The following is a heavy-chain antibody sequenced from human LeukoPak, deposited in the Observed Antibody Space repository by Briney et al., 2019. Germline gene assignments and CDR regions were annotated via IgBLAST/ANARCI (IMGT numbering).Heavy chain of an antibody. CDR2: IIPILGIA. CDR1: GGTFSSYA. D-gene: IGHD4-23*01. V-gene: IGHV1-69*04. Sequence: SVKVSCKASGGTFSSYAISWVRQAPGQGLEWMGRIIPILGIANYAQKFQGRVTITADESTSTAYMELSSLRSEDTAVYYCARGGLRWFYNWFDPWGQGTLVTVSS. J-gene: IGHJ5*02. CDR3: ARGGLRWFYNWFDP.